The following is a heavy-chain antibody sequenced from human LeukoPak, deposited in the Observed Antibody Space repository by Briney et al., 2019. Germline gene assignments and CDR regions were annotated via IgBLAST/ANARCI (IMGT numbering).Heavy chain of an antibody. CDR2: ISSSSYI. J-gene: IGHJ4*02. CDR1: GFTVSSNY. Sequence: GGSLRLSCAASGFTVSSNYMNWVRQAPGKGLEWVSSISSSSYIYYADSVKGRFTISRDNAKNSLYLQMNSLRAEDTAVYYCATRRGGLGYCSGGSCYRELDYWGQGTLVTVSS. CDR3: ATRRGGLGYCSGGSCYRELDY. D-gene: IGHD2-15*01. V-gene: IGHV3-69-1*01.